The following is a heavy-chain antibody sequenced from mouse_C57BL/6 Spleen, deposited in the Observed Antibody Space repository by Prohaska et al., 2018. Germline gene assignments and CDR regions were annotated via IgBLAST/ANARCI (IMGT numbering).Heavy chain of an antibody. D-gene: IGHD1-1*01. Sequence: QVQLQQPGAELVRPGTSVKLSCKASGYTFTSYWMHWVKQRPGQGLEWIGLIDPSDSYTNYNQKFKGKATLTVDTSSSTAYMQLSSLTSEDSAVYYCAFYYYGSSPFDYWGQGTTLTVSS. J-gene: IGHJ2*01. CDR2: IDPSDSYT. CDR3: AFYYYGSSPFDY. V-gene: IGHV1-59*01. CDR1: GYTFTSYW.